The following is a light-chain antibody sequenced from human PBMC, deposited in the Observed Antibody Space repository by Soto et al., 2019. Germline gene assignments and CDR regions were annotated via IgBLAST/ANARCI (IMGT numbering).Light chain of an antibody. J-gene: IGKJ2*01. CDR3: WQPLQVPQT. CDR1: QSLLYSNGYNY. V-gene: IGKV2-28*01. Sequence: DIVMTQSPLSLPVTPGEPASISCRSSQSLLYSNGYNYLDWYLQKPGQSPQLLIYLGSNRASGALDGSGGSESGTNFTLKTSGGEVGDFGVYNCWQPLQVPQTFGQGTKLEIK. CDR2: LGS.